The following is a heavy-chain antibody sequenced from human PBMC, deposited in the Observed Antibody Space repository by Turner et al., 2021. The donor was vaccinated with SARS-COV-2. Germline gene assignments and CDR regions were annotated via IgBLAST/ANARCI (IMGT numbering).Heavy chain of an antibody. CDR2: FYDSGNT. J-gene: IGHJ4*02. D-gene: IGHD1-26*01. V-gene: IGHV4-39*01. CDR3: VRTPSGSYPHFNF. CDR1: GDSISSSSLY. Sequence: QLQLQESGPGLVNPSEPLSLTCTVSGDSISSSSLYWGWIRQSPGKGLEWIGNFYDSGNTYYNPSLKSRVTISADTSKKQFSLRLTSVTAADTAVYYCVRTPSGSYPHFNFWGQGTLVTVSS.